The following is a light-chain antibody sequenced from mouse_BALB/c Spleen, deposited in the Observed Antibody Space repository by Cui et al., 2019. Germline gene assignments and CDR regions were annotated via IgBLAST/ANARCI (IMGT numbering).Light chain of an antibody. Sequence: DVQITQSPSYPAASLGETITINCRASKSISKYLAWYQEKPGKTNKLLIYSGSTLQSGIPSRFSGSGSGTDFTLTISSLEPEDFAMYYCQQHNEYPLTFGAGTKLELK. CDR1: KSISKY. J-gene: IGKJ5*01. CDR3: QQHNEYPLT. CDR2: SGS. V-gene: IGKV16-104*01.